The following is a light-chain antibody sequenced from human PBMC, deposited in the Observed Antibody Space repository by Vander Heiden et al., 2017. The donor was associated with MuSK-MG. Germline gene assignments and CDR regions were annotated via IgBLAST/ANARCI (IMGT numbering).Light chain of an antibody. CDR2: DVI. V-gene: IGLV2-14*03. Sequence: SALPQPASVSGSHGQPISISCTRTSSDVRTYNSVTWFQQYPGQAPRLLIYDVINRPSGVAPRFSGSKSGDTASLTISGLQAEDEAVYYCRSYKTSSTNVVFGGGTKLTVL. CDR3: RSYKTSSTNVV. J-gene: IGLJ2*01. CDR1: SSDVRTYNS.